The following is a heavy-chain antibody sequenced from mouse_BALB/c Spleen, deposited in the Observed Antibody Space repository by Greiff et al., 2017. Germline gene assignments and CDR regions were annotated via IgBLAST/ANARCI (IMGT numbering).Heavy chain of an antibody. D-gene: IGHD2-14*01. Sequence: QVQLKQSGAELAKPGASVKMSCKASGYTFTSYWMHWVKQRPGQGLEWIGYINPSTGYTEYNQKFKDKATLTADKSSSTAYMQLSSLTSEDSAVYYCARGGDYRTTGFAYWGQGTLVTVSA. CDR2: INPSTGYT. CDR1: GYTFTSYW. V-gene: IGHV1-7*01. CDR3: ARGGDYRTTGFAY. J-gene: IGHJ3*01.